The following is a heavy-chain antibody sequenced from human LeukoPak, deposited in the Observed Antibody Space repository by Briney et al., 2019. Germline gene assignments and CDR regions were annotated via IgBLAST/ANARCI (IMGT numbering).Heavy chain of an antibody. CDR2: IIPIFGTA. CDR1: GGTFSSYA. J-gene: IGHJ5*02. Sequence: SVKVSCKASGGTFSSYAISWVRQAPGQGLEWMGGIIPIFGTANYAQRFQGRVTITADESTSTAYMELSSLRSEDTAVYYCARARLYCSSTSCYPGGNWFDPWGQGTLVTVSS. V-gene: IGHV1-69*13. D-gene: IGHD2-2*01. CDR3: ARARLYCSSTSCYPGGNWFDP.